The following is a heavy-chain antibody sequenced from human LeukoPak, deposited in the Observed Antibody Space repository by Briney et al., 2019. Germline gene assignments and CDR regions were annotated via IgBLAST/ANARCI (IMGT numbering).Heavy chain of an antibody. V-gene: IGHV4-59*01. J-gene: IGHJ4*02. D-gene: IGHD1-26*01. CDR1: GGSISNYY. Sequence: PSETLSLTCTVSGGSISNYYWSCIRQPPGKGLEWIGYIYHSGATNYNPSLRSRVTISVDTSNNQFSLNLRSVTAADTAIYYCARKSPTSGSYGWYFDYWGQGALVTVSS. CDR3: ARKSPTSGSYGWYFDY. CDR2: IYHSGAT.